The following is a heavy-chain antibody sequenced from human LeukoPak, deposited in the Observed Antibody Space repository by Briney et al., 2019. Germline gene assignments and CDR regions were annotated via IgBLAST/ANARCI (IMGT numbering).Heavy chain of an antibody. CDR1: GFTFSSYS. Sequence: GGPLRLSCAASGFTFSSYSMNWVRQAPGKGLEWVSSISSSSSYIYYADSVKGRFTISRDNAKNSLYLQMNSLRAEDTAVYYCARRAPEDAFDIWGQGTMVTVSS. J-gene: IGHJ3*02. CDR2: ISSSSSYI. V-gene: IGHV3-21*01. CDR3: ARRAPEDAFDI.